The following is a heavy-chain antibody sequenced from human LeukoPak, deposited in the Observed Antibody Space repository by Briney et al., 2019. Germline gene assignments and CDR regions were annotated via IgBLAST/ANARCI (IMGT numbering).Heavy chain of an antibody. D-gene: IGHD2-2*01. V-gene: IGHV3-30*03. CDR3: VGGYCSTTARSPLDY. CDR1: GFSFSNFA. CDR2: ISYDGSNK. J-gene: IGHJ4*02. Sequence: GGSLRLSCAASGFSFSNFAMHWVRQAPGKGLEWVAVISYDGSNKYYADSLRGRFTISRDNSKNTLFLQMNSLRAEDSAVYYCVGGYCSTTARSPLDYWGQGTLVTVSS.